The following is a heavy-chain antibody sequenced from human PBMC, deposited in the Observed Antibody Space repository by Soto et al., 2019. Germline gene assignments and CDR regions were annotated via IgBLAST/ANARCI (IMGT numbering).Heavy chain of an antibody. Sequence: GGSLRLSCAASGFTFSSYAMSWVRQAPGKGLEWVSAISGSGGSTYYADSVKGRFTISRDNSKNTLYLQMNSLRAEDTAVYYCAKDRSSGYYYESVPYWGQGTLVTVSS. CDR1: GFTFSSYA. V-gene: IGHV3-23*01. CDR2: ISGSGGST. J-gene: IGHJ4*02. D-gene: IGHD3-22*01. CDR3: AKDRSSGYYYESVPY.